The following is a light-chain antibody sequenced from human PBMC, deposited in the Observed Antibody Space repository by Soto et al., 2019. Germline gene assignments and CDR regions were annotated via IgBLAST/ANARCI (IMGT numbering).Light chain of an antibody. CDR3: QQYGISPLT. CDR1: QSFGSSQ. V-gene: IGKV3-20*01. Sequence: EIVLTPSPGTLSLSPGGRATLSCRASQSFGSSQLAWYQQKPGQAPRLLISDAYNRPTGIPDRFCGSGSGTDFTLTIIRLEPEDFAVYYCQQYGISPLTFGGGTKVDIK. CDR2: DAY. J-gene: IGKJ4*01.